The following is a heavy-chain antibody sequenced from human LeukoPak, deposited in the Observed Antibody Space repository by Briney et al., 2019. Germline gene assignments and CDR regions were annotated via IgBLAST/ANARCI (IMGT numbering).Heavy chain of an antibody. CDR1: GDSISSSRYY. D-gene: IGHD3-3*01. CDR2: ISYTGST. J-gene: IGHJ4*02. V-gene: IGHV4-39*07. CDR3: AKDDSPGKEWLEVIDY. Sequence: SETLSLTCTVSGDSISSSRYYWGWIRQPPGKGLEWIGSISYTGSTYYNPSLKSRVTISVDTSKNPFSLKVSSVTAADPALYYCAKDDSPGKEWLEVIDYWGQGTLVTVSS.